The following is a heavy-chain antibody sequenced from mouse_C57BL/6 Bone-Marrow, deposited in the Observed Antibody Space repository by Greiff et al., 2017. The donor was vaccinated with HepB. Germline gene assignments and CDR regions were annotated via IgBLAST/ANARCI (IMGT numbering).Heavy chain of an antibody. Sequence: QVQLQQSGAELVRPGASVTLSCKASGYTFTDYEMHWVKQTPVHGLEWIGAIDPETGGTPYNQKFKGKAILTADKSSSTAYMELRSLTSEDSAVYYCTTLGGYYFDYWGQGTTLTVSS. V-gene: IGHV1-15*01. D-gene: IGHD3-3*01. CDR1: GYTFTDYE. J-gene: IGHJ2*01. CDR3: TTLGGYYFDY. CDR2: IDPETGGT.